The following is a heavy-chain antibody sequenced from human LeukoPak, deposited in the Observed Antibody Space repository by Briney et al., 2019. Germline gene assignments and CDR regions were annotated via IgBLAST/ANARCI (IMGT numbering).Heavy chain of an antibody. CDR1: GFTFSDYY. Sequence: GGSLRLSCAASGFTFSDYYMRWIRQAPGKGLEWVSYISSSGSTIYYADSVKGRFTISRDNAKNLLYLQMNSLRAEDTPVYYCASPKYYDLWSGYYRDAFDIGGQGTMVTVSS. D-gene: IGHD3-3*01. V-gene: IGHV3-11*04. CDR3: ASPKYYDLWSGYYRDAFDI. CDR2: ISSSGSTI. J-gene: IGHJ3*02.